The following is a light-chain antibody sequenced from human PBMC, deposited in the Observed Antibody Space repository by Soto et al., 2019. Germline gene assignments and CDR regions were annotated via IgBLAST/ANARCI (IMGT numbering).Light chain of an antibody. CDR3: AAWDDSLNAYVV. J-gene: IGLJ2*01. Sequence: SVLTQPPSASGTPGQRVTISCSGSSSNIGSNTVNWYQQLPGTAPKLLMYTNNQRPSGVPDRFSGSKSGTSASLAISGLQSEDEDDYYCAAWDDSLNAYVVFGGGTKLTVL. CDR2: TNN. CDR1: SSNIGSNT. V-gene: IGLV1-44*01.